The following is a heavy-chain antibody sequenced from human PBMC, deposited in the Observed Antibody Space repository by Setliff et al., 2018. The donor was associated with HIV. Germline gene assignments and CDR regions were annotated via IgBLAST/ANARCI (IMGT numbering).Heavy chain of an antibody. V-gene: IGHV4-59*08. D-gene: IGHD1-26*01. Sequence: SSETLSLTCTVSGGFIGTYYWSWIRQSPGKGLEWIGYVQNRGTTNYTSSLKSRVTISVDTSKNQFSLKLSSVTAADTAVYYCARGATTGYYYYYMDVWGKGTTVTVSS. J-gene: IGHJ6*03. CDR1: GGFIGTYY. CDR2: VQNRGTT. CDR3: ARGATTGYYYYYMDV.